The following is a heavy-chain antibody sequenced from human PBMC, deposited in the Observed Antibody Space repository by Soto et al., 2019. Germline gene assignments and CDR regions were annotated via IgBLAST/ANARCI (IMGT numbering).Heavy chain of an antibody. J-gene: IGHJ6*02. CDR1: GGSFSGYY. Sequence: SETLSLTCAVYGGSFSGYYWSWIRQPPGKGLEWIGEINHSGSTNYNPSLKSRVTISVDTSKNQFSLKLSSVTAADTAVYYCARGVPASPEGYYYGMDVCGQGTTVIVS. D-gene: IGHD2-2*01. CDR3: ARGVPASPEGYYYGMDV. V-gene: IGHV4-34*01. CDR2: INHSGST.